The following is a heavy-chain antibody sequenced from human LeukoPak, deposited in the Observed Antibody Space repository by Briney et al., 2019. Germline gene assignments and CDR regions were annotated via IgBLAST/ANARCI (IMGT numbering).Heavy chain of an antibody. Sequence: GGSLRLSCAASGFTFTSYWMHWVRQAPGKGLVWLSRINTDGTITSYADSLEGRFTISRDNAKNTVYLQMNSLRTEDTAVYYCARPGVGFDYWGQGALVAVSS. V-gene: IGHV3-74*01. J-gene: IGHJ4*02. CDR3: ARPGVGFDY. CDR2: INTDGTIT. CDR1: GFTFTSYW.